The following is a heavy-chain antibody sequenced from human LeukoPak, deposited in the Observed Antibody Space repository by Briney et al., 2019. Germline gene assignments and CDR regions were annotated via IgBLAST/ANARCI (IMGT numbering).Heavy chain of an antibody. V-gene: IGHV4-34*01. D-gene: IGHD3-3*01. CDR3: ARSTAYCDFWSGYYTSGDFDY. CDR2: INHSGST. J-gene: IGHJ4*02. CDR1: GGSFSGYY. Sequence: PSETLSLTCAVYGGSFSGYYWSWIRQPPGKGLEWIGEINHSGSTNYNPSLKSRVTISVDTSKNQFSLKLSSVTAADTAVYYCARSTAYCDFWSGYYTSGDFDYWGQGTLVTVSS.